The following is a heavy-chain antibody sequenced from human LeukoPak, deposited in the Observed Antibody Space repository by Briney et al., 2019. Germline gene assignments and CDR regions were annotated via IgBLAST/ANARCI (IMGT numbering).Heavy chain of an antibody. CDR2: ISGGSGST. CDR3: AQKRGGSGSYSAMDV. V-gene: IGHV3-23*01. J-gene: IGHJ6*02. CDR1: GSTFSSYA. D-gene: IGHD3-10*01. Sequence: GGSLRLSCAASGSTFSSYALSWVRQAPGKGLEWVSAISGGSGSTYYADSVKGRFTISRDNSKNTLYLQMNSLRAEDAAVYYCAQKRGGSGSYSAMDVWGQGTTVTVSS.